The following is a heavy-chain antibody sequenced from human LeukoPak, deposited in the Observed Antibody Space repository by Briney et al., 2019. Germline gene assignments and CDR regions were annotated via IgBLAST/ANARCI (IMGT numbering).Heavy chain of an antibody. V-gene: IGHV3-11*04. CDR2: ISSSRSTI. CDR3: ARDIVGSYAFDI. J-gene: IGHJ3*02. Sequence: GESLRLSCAAPAFALSAYYLIWIRQAPGKGLEWISYISSSRSTIYYADYVKGRFTISRDNAKNSLYLQMNSLRAEDTAVYYCARDIVGSYAFDIWGQGTMVTVSS. D-gene: IGHD1-26*01. CDR1: AFALSAYY.